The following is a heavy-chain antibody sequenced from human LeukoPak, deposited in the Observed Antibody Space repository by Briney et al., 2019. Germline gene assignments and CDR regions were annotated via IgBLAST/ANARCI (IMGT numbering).Heavy chain of an antibody. V-gene: IGHV1-69*13. CDR2: IIPIFGTA. J-gene: IGHJ3*02. D-gene: IGHD3-22*01. Sequence: SVKVSCKASGGTFSSYAISWVRQAPGQGLEWMGGIIPIFGTANYAQKFQGRVTITADESTSTAYMELSSLRSEDTAVYYCARSPPDSSGFDAFDIWGQGTMVTVSS. CDR1: GGTFSSYA. CDR3: ARSPPDSSGFDAFDI.